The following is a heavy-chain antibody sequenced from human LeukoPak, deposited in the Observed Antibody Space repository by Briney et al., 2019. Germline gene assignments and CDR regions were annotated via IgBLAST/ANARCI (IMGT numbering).Heavy chain of an antibody. CDR3: ASNYVWGSYRPFDY. CDR1: GGTLSSYA. J-gene: IGHJ4*02. D-gene: IGHD3-16*02. V-gene: IGHV1-69*05. CDR2: IIPIFGTA. Sequence: ASVKVSCKASGGTLSSYAISGVRQAPGQGLEWMGGIIPIFGTANYAQKFQGRVTITTDESTSTAYMELSSLRSEDTAVYYCASNYVWGSYRPFDYWGQGTLVTVSS.